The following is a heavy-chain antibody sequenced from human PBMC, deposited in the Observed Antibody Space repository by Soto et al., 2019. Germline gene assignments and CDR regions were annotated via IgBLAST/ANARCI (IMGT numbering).Heavy chain of an antibody. V-gene: IGHV1-69*13. CDR2: IIPIFGTA. Sequence: SVKVSCKASGGTFSSYAISWVRQAPGQGLEWMGGIIPIFGTANYAQKFQGRVTITADESTSTAYMELSSLRSEDTAVYYCVRVWVIAAATNYYYYGMDVWGQGTTVTVSS. CDR1: GGTFSSYA. D-gene: IGHD6-13*01. CDR3: VRVWVIAAATNYYYYGMDV. J-gene: IGHJ6*02.